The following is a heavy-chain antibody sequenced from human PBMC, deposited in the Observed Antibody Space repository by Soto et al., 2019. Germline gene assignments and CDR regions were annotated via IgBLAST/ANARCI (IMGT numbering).Heavy chain of an antibody. J-gene: IGHJ4*02. D-gene: IGHD1-26*01. Sequence: EVQLVESGGGLVQPGGSLKLSCAASGFTFSGSAMHWVRQASGKGLEWVGRIRSKANSYATAYAASVKGRFTISRDDSKNTAYLQMNSLKTEDTAVYYCTSPGEGDQYSGSYYRDYWGQGTLVTVSS. CDR2: IRSKANSYAT. V-gene: IGHV3-73*01. CDR1: GFTFSGSA. CDR3: TSPGEGDQYSGSYYRDY.